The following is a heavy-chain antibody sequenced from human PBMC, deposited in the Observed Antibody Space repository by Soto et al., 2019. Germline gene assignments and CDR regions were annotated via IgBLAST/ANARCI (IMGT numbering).Heavy chain of an antibody. CDR3: ARAPYVDTALRN. J-gene: IGHJ4*02. CDR1: GGSISSGGYY. CDR2: FYYSGST. Sequence: QVQLQESGPGLVKPSQTLSLTCTVSGGSISSGGYYWSWIRQHPGKGLEWIGYFYYSGSTYYHPSLKSRVTISVDTSKNQFSLKLSSVTAADTAVYYCARAPYVDTALRNWGQGTLVTVSS. D-gene: IGHD5-18*01. V-gene: IGHV4-31*03.